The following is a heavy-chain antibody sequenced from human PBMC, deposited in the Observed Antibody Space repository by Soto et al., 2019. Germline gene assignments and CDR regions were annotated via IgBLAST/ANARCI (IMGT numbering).Heavy chain of an antibody. CDR3: AREHTTQYYDFWSGYPHGYFDY. V-gene: IGHV4-59*12. D-gene: IGHD3-3*01. CDR2: IYYSGST. CDR1: GGSISSYY. J-gene: IGHJ4*02. Sequence: PSETLSLTYTVSGGSISSYYGSWIRQPPGKGLEWIGYIYYSGSTYYNPSLKSRVTISVDTSKNQFSLKLSSVTAADTAVYYCAREHTTQYYDFWSGYPHGYFDYWGQGTLVTVSS.